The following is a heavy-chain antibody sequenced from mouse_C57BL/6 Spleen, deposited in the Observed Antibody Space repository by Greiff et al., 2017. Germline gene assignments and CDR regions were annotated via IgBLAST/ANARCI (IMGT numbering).Heavy chain of an antibody. CDR3: ARYGNYLDY. J-gene: IGHJ2*01. V-gene: IGHV1-42*01. D-gene: IGHD2-1*01. Sequence: EVKLQESGPELVKPGASVKISCKASGYSFTGYYMNWVKQSPEKSLEWIGEINPSTGGTTYNQKFKAKATLTVDKSSSTAYMQLKSLTSEDSAVYYCARYGNYLDYWGQGTTLTVSS. CDR2: INPSTGGT. CDR1: GYSFTGYY.